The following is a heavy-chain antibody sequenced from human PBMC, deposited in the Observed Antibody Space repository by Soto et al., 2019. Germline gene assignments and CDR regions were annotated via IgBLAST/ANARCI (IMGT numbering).Heavy chain of an antibody. J-gene: IGHJ4*02. CDR1: GFSLSTSGVS. V-gene: IGHV2-5*01. CDR3: ARTYGSGSYYPGVFDY. CDR2: IYWNDDK. Sequence: SGPTLVNPTQTLTLTCTFSGFSLSTSGVSVGWIRQPPGKALEWLALIYWNDDKFYSTSLKTRLTISKDTSKNQVVLTMTNMDPVDTASYYCARTYGSGSYYPGVFDYWGQGTLVTVSS. D-gene: IGHD3-10*01.